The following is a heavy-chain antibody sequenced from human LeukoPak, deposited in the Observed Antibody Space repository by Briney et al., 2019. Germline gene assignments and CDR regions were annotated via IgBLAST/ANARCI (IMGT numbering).Heavy chain of an antibody. CDR2: ISGSGGST. J-gene: IGHJ4*02. Sequence: GGSLRLSCAASGLTFSSYAKSWFRQAPGKGLGWVSAISGSGGSTYYAASVKGRFTITRDNSKNTLYLQMNSLRAEDTAVYYCAKSGLWFGEFDYWGQGTLVTVSS. CDR1: GLTFSSYA. CDR3: AKSGLWFGEFDY. V-gene: IGHV3-23*01. D-gene: IGHD3-10*01.